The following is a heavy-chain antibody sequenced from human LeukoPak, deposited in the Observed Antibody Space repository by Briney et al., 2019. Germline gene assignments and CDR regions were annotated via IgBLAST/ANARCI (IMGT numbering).Heavy chain of an antibody. CDR3: ARDFGRWFIDY. D-gene: IGHD4-23*01. CDR1: GFTFTTYW. CDR2: IKQDGSEK. V-gene: IGHV3-7*01. Sequence: GGSLRLSCAASGFTFTTYWMGWVRQAPGKGLEWVASIKQDGSEKYYVDSVKGRFTISRDNAKNSLYLQMSSLRAEDTAVYYCARDFGRWFIDYWGQGTLVTVSS. J-gene: IGHJ4*02.